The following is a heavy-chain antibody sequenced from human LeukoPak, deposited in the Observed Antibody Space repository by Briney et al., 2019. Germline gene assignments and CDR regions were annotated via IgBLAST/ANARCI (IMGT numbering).Heavy chain of an antibody. V-gene: IGHV1-18*01. Sequence: ASVKVSCKTSGYTFTDYDITWVRQAPGQGLEWMGRVSPYNGNTYYSQRFQDRVTITKDTSTGTAYMDLRNLRTDDTAMYYCARDATIFGVDYWGQGTLVTVSS. CDR3: ARDATIFGVDY. J-gene: IGHJ4*02. D-gene: IGHD3-3*01. CDR2: VSPYNGNT. CDR1: GYTFTDYD.